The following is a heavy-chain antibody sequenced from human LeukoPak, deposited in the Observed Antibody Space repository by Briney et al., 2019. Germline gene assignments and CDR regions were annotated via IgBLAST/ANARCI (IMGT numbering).Heavy chain of an antibody. CDR3: ARGPYCSSTSCYAAFDI. D-gene: IGHD2-2*01. CDR2: IYYSGST. V-gene: IGHV4-59*01. Sequence: SETLSLTCTVSGGSISSYYWSWIRQPPGRALEWIGYIYYSGSTNYNPSLKSRVTISVDTSKNQFSLKLSSVAAADTAVYYCARGPYCSSTSCYAAFDIWGQGTMVTVSS. CDR1: GGSISSYY. J-gene: IGHJ3*02.